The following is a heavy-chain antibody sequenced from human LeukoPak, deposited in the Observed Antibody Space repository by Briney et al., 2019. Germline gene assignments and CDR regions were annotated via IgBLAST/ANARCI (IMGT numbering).Heavy chain of an antibody. Sequence: GGSLRLSCTASGFTFSSYSLNWVRQAPGKGLVWVSSVSTGSNYIYYADSVKGRFTISRDNSKNTLYLQMNSLRAEDTAVYYCAKGGPPEGYSSGWYPGYWGQGTLVTVSS. D-gene: IGHD6-19*01. CDR3: AKGGPPEGYSSGWYPGY. V-gene: IGHV3-21*01. CDR2: VSTGSNYI. J-gene: IGHJ4*02. CDR1: GFTFSSYS.